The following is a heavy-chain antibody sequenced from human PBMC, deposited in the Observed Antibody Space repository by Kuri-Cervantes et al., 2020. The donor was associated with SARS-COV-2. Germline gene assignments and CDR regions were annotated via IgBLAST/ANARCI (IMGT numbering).Heavy chain of an antibody. V-gene: IGHV3-48*01. CDR3: ARERGVIPAGLGWFDP. CDR2: ISSGSNSI. D-gene: IGHD2-2*01. Sequence: GESLKISCAASGFTFSSSSINWVRQAPGKGLEWVSYISSGSNSIYYADSVKGRFTISRDNSKNSLYLQMNSLRVEDTAVYYCARERGVIPAGLGWFDPWGQGTLVTVSS. CDR1: GFTFSSSS. J-gene: IGHJ5*02.